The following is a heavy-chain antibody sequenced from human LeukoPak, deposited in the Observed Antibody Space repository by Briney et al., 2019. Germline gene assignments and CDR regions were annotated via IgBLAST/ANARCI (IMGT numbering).Heavy chain of an antibody. CDR3: AKGYYFDILSGYSSLDS. Sequence: GGSLRLSCAASGFAASGFTFSTFGLHWVRQAPGKGLEWVAFIRYDGSNKYYADSVKGRFTISRDDSKNTLYLQMNSLRAEDTAAYYCAKGYYFDILSGYSSLDSWGQGTLVTVSS. D-gene: IGHD3-9*01. V-gene: IGHV3-30*02. J-gene: IGHJ4*02. CDR2: IRYDGSNK. CDR1: GFTFSTFG.